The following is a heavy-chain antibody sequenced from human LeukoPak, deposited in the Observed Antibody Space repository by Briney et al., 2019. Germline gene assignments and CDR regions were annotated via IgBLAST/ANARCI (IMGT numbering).Heavy chain of an antibody. Sequence: PGGSLRLSCAASGFTFSNYAMSWVRQAPGKGLEWVSAMSGSGGSTYYADSVKGRFTISRDNSKNTLYLQMNSLRAEDTAVYYCARDAAAYSYAFDYGGQGTLVTVSS. CDR3: ARDAAAYSYAFDY. V-gene: IGHV3-23*01. D-gene: IGHD5-18*01. J-gene: IGHJ4*02. CDR1: GFTFSNYA. CDR2: MSGSGGST.